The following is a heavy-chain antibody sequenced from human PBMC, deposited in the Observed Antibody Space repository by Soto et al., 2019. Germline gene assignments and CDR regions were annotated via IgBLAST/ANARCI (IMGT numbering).Heavy chain of an antibody. J-gene: IGHJ4*02. Sequence: PSETLSLTCAVASGSISSSNWWSWVRQPPGKGLEWIGEIYHSGSTNYNPSLKSRVTISVDKSKNQFSLKLSSVTAADTAVYYCARMVRGVTLVSGGDYFDYWGQGTLVTVSS. V-gene: IGHV4-4*02. CDR1: SGSISSSNW. CDR3: ARMVRGVTLVSGGDYFDY. CDR2: IYHSGST. D-gene: IGHD3-10*01.